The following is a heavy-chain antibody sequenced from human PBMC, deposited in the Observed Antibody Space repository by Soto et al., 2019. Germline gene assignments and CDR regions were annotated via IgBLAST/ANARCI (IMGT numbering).Heavy chain of an antibody. V-gene: IGHV4-34*01. CDR2: INHSGST. J-gene: IGHJ6*02. CDR3: ARLHDSSGYYYPADYYCMDV. Sequence: PSETLSLTCAVYGGSFSGYYWSWIRQPPGKGLEWIGEINHSGSTNYNPSLKSRVTISVDTSKNQFSLKLSSVTAADTAVYYCARLHDSSGYYYPADYYCMDVWGQGTTVTVSS. D-gene: IGHD3-22*01. CDR1: GGSFSGYY.